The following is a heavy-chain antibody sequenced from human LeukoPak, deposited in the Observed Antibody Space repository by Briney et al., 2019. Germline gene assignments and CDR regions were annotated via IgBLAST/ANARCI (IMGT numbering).Heavy chain of an antibody. CDR1: GFTFSSYA. CDR3: ARDKGRALYYYYGMDV. V-gene: IGHV3-30-3*01. Sequence: GGSLRLSCAASGFTFSSYAMHWVRQAPGKGLEWVAVISYDGNNKYYADSVKGRFTISRDNSKNTLYLQMNSLRAEDTAVYYCARDKGRALYYYYGMDVWGQGTTVTVSS. J-gene: IGHJ6*02. CDR2: ISYDGNNK.